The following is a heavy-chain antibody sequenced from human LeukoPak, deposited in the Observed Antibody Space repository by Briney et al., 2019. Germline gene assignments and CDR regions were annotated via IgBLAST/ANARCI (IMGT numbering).Heavy chain of an antibody. CDR1: GGSISSSSYY. D-gene: IGHD1-14*01. Sequence: SETLSLTCTVSGGSISSSSYYWGWIRPPPGKGLEWIGSIYYSGSTYYNPSLKSRVTISVDTSKNQFSLKLSSVTAADTAAYYCARDGATEAVDIWGQGTMVTVSS. CDR3: ARDGATEAVDI. V-gene: IGHV4-39*07. CDR2: IYYSGST. J-gene: IGHJ3*02.